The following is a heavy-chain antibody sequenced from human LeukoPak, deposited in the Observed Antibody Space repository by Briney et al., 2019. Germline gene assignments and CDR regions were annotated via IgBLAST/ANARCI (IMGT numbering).Heavy chain of an antibody. CDR2: ISSSSSYI. V-gene: IGHV3-21*01. CDR1: GFTFSSYT. J-gene: IGHJ4*02. D-gene: IGHD3-22*01. Sequence: GGSLRLSCAASGFTFSSYTMSWVRQAPGKGLEWVSSISSSSSYIYYADSVKGRFTISRDNAKNSLYLQMNSLRAEDTAVYYCARDYYDSSGYVDYWGQGTLVTVSS. CDR3: ARDYYDSSGYVDY.